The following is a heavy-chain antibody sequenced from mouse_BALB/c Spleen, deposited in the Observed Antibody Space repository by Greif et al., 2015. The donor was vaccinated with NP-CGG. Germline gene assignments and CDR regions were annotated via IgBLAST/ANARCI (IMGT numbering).Heavy chain of an antibody. CDR3: ARHYYRYTWFAY. J-gene: IGHJ3*01. Sequence: EVQLQQSGPELVKPGASVKISCKASGYTFTDYNMHWVKQSHGKSLEWIGYIYPYNGGTGYNQKFKSKATLTVDNSSSTAYMELRSLTSEDSAVYYCARHYYRYTWFAYWGQGTLVTVSA. D-gene: IGHD2-14*01. CDR1: GYTFTDYN. V-gene: IGHV1S29*02. CDR2: IYPYNGGT.